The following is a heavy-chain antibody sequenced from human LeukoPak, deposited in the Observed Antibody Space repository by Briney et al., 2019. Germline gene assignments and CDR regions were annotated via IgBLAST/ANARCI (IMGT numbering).Heavy chain of an antibody. D-gene: IGHD4-11*01. Sequence: SETLSLTCTVSGGSITNTNYYWAWIRQPPGEGLEWIGSVYHSGVTYYTPSLKSRVSISVDTSNNQFSLKVTSVTAADTAVYYCAGEWQYQFDYWGQGSLVTVSS. CDR3: AGEWQYQFDY. J-gene: IGHJ4*02. CDR2: VYHSGVT. CDR1: GGSITNTNYY. V-gene: IGHV4-39*07.